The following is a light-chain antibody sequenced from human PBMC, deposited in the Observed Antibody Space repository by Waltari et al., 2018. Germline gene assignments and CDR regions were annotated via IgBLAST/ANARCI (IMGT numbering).Light chain of an antibody. CDR3: QQYYDYPWT. CDR2: AAS. Sequence: AIRMTQSPSSLSASTGDRVIITCRASQGLSSYLAWYQQKPGKAPKLLIYAASTLQTGVPSRFNGSEYETDFTLTISCLQSEDFATYYCQQYYDYPWTFGQGTKVEIK. V-gene: IGKV1-8*01. J-gene: IGKJ1*01. CDR1: QGLSSY.